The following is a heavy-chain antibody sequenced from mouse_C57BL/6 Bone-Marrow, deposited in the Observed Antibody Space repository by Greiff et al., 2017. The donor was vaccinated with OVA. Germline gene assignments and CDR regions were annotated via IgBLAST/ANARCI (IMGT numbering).Heavy chain of an antibody. Sequence: VVESGGGLVQPGGSLKLSCAASGFTFSDYYMYWVRQTPEKRLEWVAYISNGGGSTYYPDTVKGRFTISRDNAKNTLYLQMSRLKSEDTAMYYCASLSFAYWGQGTLVTVSA. CDR2: ISNGGGST. CDR1: GFTFSDYY. J-gene: IGHJ3*01. V-gene: IGHV5-12*01. CDR3: ASLSFAY.